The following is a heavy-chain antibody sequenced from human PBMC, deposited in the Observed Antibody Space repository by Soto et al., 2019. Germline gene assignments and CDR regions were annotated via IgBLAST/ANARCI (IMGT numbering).Heavy chain of an antibody. Sequence: GASVKVSCKASGGTFSSYAISWVRQAPGQGLEWMGGIIPIFGTANYAQKFQGRVTITADESTSTADMELSSLRSEDTAVYYCARGTYSGSYSAAFDIWGQGTMVTVSS. CDR1: GGTFSSYA. D-gene: IGHD1-26*01. J-gene: IGHJ3*02. CDR2: IIPIFGTA. CDR3: ARGTYSGSYSAAFDI. V-gene: IGHV1-69*13.